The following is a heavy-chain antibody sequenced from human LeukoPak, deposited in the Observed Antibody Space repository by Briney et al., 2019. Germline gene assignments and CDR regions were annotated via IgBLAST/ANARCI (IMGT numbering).Heavy chain of an antibody. J-gene: IGHJ3*02. CDR2: ISAYNGNT. CDR3: ARDLGYDYGWGSYRWAFDI. Sequence: ASVKVSCKASGYTFTSYGISWVRQAPGQGLEWMGWISAYNGNTNYAQKLQGRVTMTTDTSTSTAYMELRSLRSDDTAVYYCARDLGYDYGWGSYRWAFDIWRQGTMVTVSS. V-gene: IGHV1-18*01. D-gene: IGHD3-16*02. CDR1: GYTFTSYG.